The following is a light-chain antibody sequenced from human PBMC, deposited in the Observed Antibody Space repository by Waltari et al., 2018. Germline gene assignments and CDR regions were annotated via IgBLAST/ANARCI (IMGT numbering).Light chain of an antibody. CDR2: AVS. CDR3: QQSSRTPPWT. J-gene: IGKJ1*01. V-gene: IGKV1-39*01. CDR1: QSISIY. Sequence: DIQMTQSPSSLSASVGDSVTITCRASQSISIYLNWYQQKPGKAPKLLISAVSSLQSGVPSRFSGSGSGTDFALTISSLQPEDCATYYCQQSSRTPPWTFGQGTQVESK.